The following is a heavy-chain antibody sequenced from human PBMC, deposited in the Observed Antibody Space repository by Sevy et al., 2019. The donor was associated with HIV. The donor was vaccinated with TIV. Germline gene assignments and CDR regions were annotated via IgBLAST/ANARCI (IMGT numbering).Heavy chain of an antibody. CDR3: ARQPEMYSKYEDYYYGMDV. J-gene: IGHJ6*02. V-gene: IGHV4-39*01. D-gene: IGHD4-4*01. Sequence: SETLSLTCTVSGGSISSSSYYWGWIRQPPGKGLEWIGSIYYSGSTYYNPSLKSRVTISVDTSKNQFSLKLGSVTAADTAVYYCARQPEMYSKYEDYYYGMDVWGQGTTVTVSS. CDR1: GGSISSSSYY. CDR2: IYYSGST.